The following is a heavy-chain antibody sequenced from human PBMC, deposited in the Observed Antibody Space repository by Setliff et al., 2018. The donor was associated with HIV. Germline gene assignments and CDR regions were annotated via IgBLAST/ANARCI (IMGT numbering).Heavy chain of an antibody. CDR3: ARSTDSSSFDY. V-gene: IGHV1-69*10. D-gene: IGHD6-13*01. CDR2: IIPIVGIP. Sequence: SVKVSCKASGGTFSRYAIAWVRQAPGPGLEWMGGIIPIVGIPNYAQKFQGRVSITADKSAITAYMELSNLRSADTAVYYCARSTDSSSFDYWGQGTLVTVSS. J-gene: IGHJ4*02. CDR1: GGTFSRYA.